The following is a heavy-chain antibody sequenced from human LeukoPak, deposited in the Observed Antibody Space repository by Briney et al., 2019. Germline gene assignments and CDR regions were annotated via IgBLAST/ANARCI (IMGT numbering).Heavy chain of an antibody. Sequence: GGSLRLSCEAPGFTFRIYWISWVRQAPGKGLEWVANIKHDGSEKYYVDSVKGRFTISRDNAKNSLYLQMNSLRAEDTAVYYCARDYFYPMDVWGQGTTVTVSS. CDR1: GFTFRIYW. V-gene: IGHV3-7*04. CDR3: ARDYFYPMDV. CDR2: IKHDGSEK. J-gene: IGHJ6*02.